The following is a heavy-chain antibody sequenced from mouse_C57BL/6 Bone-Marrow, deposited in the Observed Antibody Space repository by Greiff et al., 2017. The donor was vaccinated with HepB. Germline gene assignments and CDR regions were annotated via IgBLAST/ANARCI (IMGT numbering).Heavy chain of an antibody. J-gene: IGHJ2*01. CDR1: GFTFSSYG. CDR2: ISSGGSYT. CDR3: ARHTDYYHFDY. V-gene: IGHV5-6*01. Sequence: EVKLMESGGDLVKPGESLKLSCAASGFTFSSYGMSWVRQTPDKRLEWVATISSGGSYTYYPDSVKGRFTISRDNAKNTLYLQMSSLKSEDTAMYYCARHTDYYHFDYWGKGTTLTVSS. D-gene: IGHD1-1*01.